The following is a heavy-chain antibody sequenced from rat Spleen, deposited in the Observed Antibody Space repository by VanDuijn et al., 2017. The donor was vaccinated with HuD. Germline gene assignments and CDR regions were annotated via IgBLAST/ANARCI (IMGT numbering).Heavy chain of an antibody. CDR2: ISYDGSST. CDR1: GFTFSDYY. CDR3: ARRGNNYVMDA. J-gene: IGHJ4*01. V-gene: IGHV5-29*01. Sequence: EVQLVESDGGLVQPGRSLKLSCAASGFTFSDYYMAWVRQAPTKGLEWVATISYDGSSTYYRDSVKGRFTISRDNAKSTLYLQMDSLRSEDTATYYCARRGNNYVMDAWGQGASVTVSS.